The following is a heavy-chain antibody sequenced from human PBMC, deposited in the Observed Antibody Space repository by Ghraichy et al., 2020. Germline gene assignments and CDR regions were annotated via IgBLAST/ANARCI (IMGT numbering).Heavy chain of an antibody. Sequence: SETLSLTCTVSGYSISSGYFWGWIRQPPGKGLEWIGTIDHSGNTSYYPSLKSRVTISVDTSQNQFSLQLSSVTAADMAVYYCARIEARLDYYYGWDVWGQGTTVTVSS. J-gene: IGHJ6*02. V-gene: IGHV4-38-2*02. CDR1: GYSISSGYF. CDR2: IDHSGNT. CDR3: ARIEARLDYYYGWDV. D-gene: IGHD6-19*01.